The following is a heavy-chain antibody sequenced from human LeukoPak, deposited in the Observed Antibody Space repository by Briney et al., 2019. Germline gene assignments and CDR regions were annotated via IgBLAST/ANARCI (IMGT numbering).Heavy chain of an antibody. CDR2: IYSGGSA. J-gene: IGHJ5*02. Sequence: GSLILSCAASGFTVSSNYMSWVRPAPGKGLEWVSVIYSGGSAYYADSVKGRFTISRDNSKNTLYLQMNSLRAEDTAVYYCARVVVVTADPGWFDPWGQGTLVTVSS. V-gene: IGHV3-53*01. D-gene: IGHD2-21*02. CDR1: GFTVSSNY. CDR3: ARVVVVTADPGWFDP.